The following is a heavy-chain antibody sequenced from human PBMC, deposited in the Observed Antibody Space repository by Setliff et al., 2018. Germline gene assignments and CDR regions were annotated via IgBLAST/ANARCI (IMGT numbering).Heavy chain of an antibody. J-gene: IGHJ4*02. D-gene: IGHD3-3*01. CDR3: ARHGLQFLEWLSAFDY. V-gene: IGHV4-61*09. CDR1: GASIRQTSYF. Sequence: PSETLSLTCAVSGASIRQTSYFWTWVRQPAGKGLEWIGHIYITGNPNVNPSLKSRVAMSLDNSGNQFSLNLQSVTAADTAVYYCARHGLQFLEWLSAFDYWGQGTLVTVSS. CDR2: IYITGNP.